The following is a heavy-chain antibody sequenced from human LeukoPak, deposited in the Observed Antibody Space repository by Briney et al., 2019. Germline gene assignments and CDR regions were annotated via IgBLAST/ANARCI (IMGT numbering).Heavy chain of an antibody. V-gene: IGHV3-21*01. D-gene: IGHD5-18*01. CDR3: AREGVDTAMVGAFDI. CDR2: ISSSSSYI. J-gene: IGHJ3*02. CDR1: GFTFSSYS. Sequence: KPGGSLRLSCAASGFTFSSYSMNWVRQAPGKGLEWVSSISSSSSYIYYADSVKGRFTISRDNAKNSLYLQMNSLRAEDTAVYYCAREGVDTAMVGAFDIWGQGTMVTVSS.